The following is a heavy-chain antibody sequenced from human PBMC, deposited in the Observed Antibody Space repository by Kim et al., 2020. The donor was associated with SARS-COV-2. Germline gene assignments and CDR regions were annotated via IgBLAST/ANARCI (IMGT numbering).Heavy chain of an antibody. CDR2: IYQSGYT. CDR3: ARGQGLAFYYYMDV. Sequence: SETLSLTCTVSDGSVSSGDYYWSWIRQPPGKGLAWIGYIYQSGYTNYNPSLKSRVSISLDPSKSQFSLTLNSVTAADTAVYYCARGQGLAFYYYMDVWG. V-gene: IGHV4-61*08. J-gene: IGHJ6*03. CDR1: DGSVSSGDYY.